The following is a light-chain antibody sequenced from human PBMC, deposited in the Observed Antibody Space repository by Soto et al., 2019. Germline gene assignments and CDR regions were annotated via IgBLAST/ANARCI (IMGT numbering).Light chain of an antibody. CDR1: QSVRTY. Sequence: EIVLTQSPVTLSLSPGERATLSCRASQSVRTYLAWYQVKPGQAPRLLIYDASSRASGVPARFSGSGSGTEYTLTISRLEPEDFAVYYCQQYGSSPLTFGGGTKVDIK. V-gene: IGKV3-20*01. CDR2: DAS. J-gene: IGKJ4*01. CDR3: QQYGSSPLT.